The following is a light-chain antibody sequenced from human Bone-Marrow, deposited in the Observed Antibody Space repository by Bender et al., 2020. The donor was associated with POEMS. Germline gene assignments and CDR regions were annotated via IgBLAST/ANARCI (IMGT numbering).Light chain of an antibody. CDR2: DVS. J-gene: IGLJ1*01. CDR1: SSDVGAYDY. CDR3: CSYAGSYSFV. V-gene: IGLV2-11*01. Sequence: QSALTQPRSVSGSPGQSVTISCTGTSSDVGAYDYVSWYQQLPGKAPKFIIYDVSQRPSGVPDRFSGSKSGNTASLTISGLQTEGEADYYCCSYAGSYSFVFGTGTEVTVL.